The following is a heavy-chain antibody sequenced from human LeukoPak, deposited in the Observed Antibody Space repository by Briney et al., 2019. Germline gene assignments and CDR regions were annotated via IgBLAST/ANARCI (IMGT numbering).Heavy chain of an antibody. V-gene: IGHV3-21*01. D-gene: IGHD6-13*01. Sequence: PGGSLRLSCAASGFTFSSYSMNWVRQAPGKGLEWVSSISSSSSYIYYADSVKGRFTISRDNSKNTLYLQMNSLRAEDTAVYYCAKDRYSSSWYNWFDPWGQGTLVTVSS. CDR3: AKDRYSSSWYNWFDP. J-gene: IGHJ5*02. CDR1: GFTFSSYS. CDR2: ISSSSSYI.